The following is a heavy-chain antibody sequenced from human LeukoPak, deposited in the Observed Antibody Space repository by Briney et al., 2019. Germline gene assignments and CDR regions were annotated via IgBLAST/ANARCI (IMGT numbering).Heavy chain of an antibody. CDR1: GGSISSNNW. V-gene: IGHV4-4*02. J-gene: IGHJ5*02. D-gene: IGHD3-9*01. CDR2: IYYSGST. CDR3: ARLGQGYDILTGDLWFDP. Sequence: SETLSLTCAVSGGSISSNNWWSWVRQPPGKGLEWIGYIYYSGSTNYNPSLKSRVTISVDTSKNQFSLKLSSVTAADTAVYYCARLGQGYDILTGDLWFDPWGQGTLVTVSS.